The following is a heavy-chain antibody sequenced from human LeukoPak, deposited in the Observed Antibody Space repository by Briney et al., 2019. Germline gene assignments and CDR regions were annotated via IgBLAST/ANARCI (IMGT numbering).Heavy chain of an antibody. CDR1: GFTFDDYG. CDR2: INWNGGST. D-gene: IGHD3-22*01. Sequence: GGSLRLSCAASGFTFDDYGMSWVRQAPGKGLEWVSGINWNGGSTGYADSVKGRFTISRDNAKNSLYLQMNSLRAEDTALYYCARVRGYYDSSGYFMYFDYWGQGTLVTVSS. J-gene: IGHJ4*02. V-gene: IGHV3-20*04. CDR3: ARVRGYYDSSGYFMYFDY.